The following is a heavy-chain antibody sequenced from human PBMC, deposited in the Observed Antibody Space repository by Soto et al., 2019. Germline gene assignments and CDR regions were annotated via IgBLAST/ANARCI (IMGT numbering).Heavy chain of an antibody. CDR3: ARDSLALFDS. CDR1: DGSVSSGNYY. J-gene: IGHJ4*02. V-gene: IGHV4-61*01. Sequence: TSETLSLTCTVSDGSVSSGNYYWTWIRQPPGKGLEWIGYIHSSGSTLYNPSLKSRVFISVDTSMNQFSLKLTSVTAADTALYFCARDSLALFDSWGQGTLVTVSS. CDR2: IHSSGST. D-gene: IGHD5-12*01.